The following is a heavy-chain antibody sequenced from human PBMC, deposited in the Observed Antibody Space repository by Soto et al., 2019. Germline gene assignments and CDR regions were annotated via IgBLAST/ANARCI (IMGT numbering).Heavy chain of an antibody. J-gene: IGHJ6*03. CDR3: ARRKTYYDFWSGSTRPLNDYYYYMDV. CDR1: GFTFSSYW. D-gene: IGHD3-3*01. Sequence: GGSLRLSCAASGFTFSSYWMHWVRQAPGKGLVWVSRINSDGSSTSYADSVKGRFTISRDNAKNTPYLQMNSLRAEDTAVYYCARRKTYYDFWSGSTRPLNDYYYYMDVWRKGTTVTVSS. CDR2: INSDGSST. V-gene: IGHV3-74*01.